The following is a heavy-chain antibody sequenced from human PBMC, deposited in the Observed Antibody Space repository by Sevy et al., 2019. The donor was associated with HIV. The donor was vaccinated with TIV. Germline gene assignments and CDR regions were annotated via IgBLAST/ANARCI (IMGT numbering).Heavy chain of an antibody. CDR2: IRYDGSNK. CDR1: GFTFSSYG. CDR3: AILAEGITMVRGNYYIDV. D-gene: IGHD3-10*01. V-gene: IGHV3-30*02. J-gene: IGHJ6*03. Sequence: GGSLRISCAASGFTFSSYGMHWVRQAPGKGLEWVAFIRYDGSNKYYADSVKGRFTISRDNSKNTLYLQMNSLRAEDTAVYYYAILAEGITMVRGNYYIDVRGKGTTVTVSS.